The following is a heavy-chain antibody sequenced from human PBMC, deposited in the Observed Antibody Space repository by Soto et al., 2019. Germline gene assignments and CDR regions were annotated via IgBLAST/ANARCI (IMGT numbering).Heavy chain of an antibody. CDR2: IDPSDSQT. V-gene: IGHV5-10-1*01. CDR1: GYSFAGYW. D-gene: IGHD3-22*01. CDR3: ASQIYDSDTGPNFQYYFDS. J-gene: IGHJ4*02. Sequence: GGSLKISCKGSGYSFAGYWITWVRQKPGKGLEWMGRIDPSDSQTYYSPSFRGHVTISVTKSITTVFLQWSSLRASDTAMYYCASQIYDSDTGPNFQYYFDSWGQGTPVTVSS.